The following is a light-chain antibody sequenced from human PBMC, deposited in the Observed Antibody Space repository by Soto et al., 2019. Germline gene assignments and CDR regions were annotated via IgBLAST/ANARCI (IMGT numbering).Light chain of an antibody. J-gene: IGKJ1*01. CDR1: QSVSSSY. V-gene: IGKV3-20*01. CDR2: DAS. CDR3: QQYVRSPLSWT. Sequence: ETVLTQSPGTLSLSPGERATLSCRASQSVSSSYLAWYQQKPGQAPRLLIYDASSRATGIPDRFNGSGSGTDFTLTISRLEPEDFAVYYCQQYVRSPLSWTFGQGTKVEIK.